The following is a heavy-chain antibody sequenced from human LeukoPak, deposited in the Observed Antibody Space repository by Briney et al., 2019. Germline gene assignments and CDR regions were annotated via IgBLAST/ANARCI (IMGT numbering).Heavy chain of an antibody. J-gene: IGHJ4*02. CDR2: MNPNSGNT. D-gene: IGHD3-9*01. CDR3: ARGRRLTGYYDFDY. Sequence: ASVKVSCKASGYTFTSYDVNWVRQATGQGLEWMGWMNPNSGNTGYAQKFQGRVTMTRNTSISTAYMELSSLRSEDTAVYYCARGRRLTGYYDFDYWGQGTRVTVSS. CDR1: GYTFTSYD. V-gene: IGHV1-8*01.